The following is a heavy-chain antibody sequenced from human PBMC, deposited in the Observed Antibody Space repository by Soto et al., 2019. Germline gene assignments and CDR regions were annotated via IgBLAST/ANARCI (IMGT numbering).Heavy chain of an antibody. J-gene: IGHJ4*02. CDR1: GFSFSDHY. CDR3: ARTIMYSAPHYFDY. CDR2: IRNKANSYTT. V-gene: IGHV3-72*01. Sequence: ESGGGLVQPGGSLRLSCAASGFSFSDHYMEWVRQAPGKGLEWGGRIRNKANSYTTQYAAAVRGRFTLSRDDSKNSLFLQMNSLKTEDTAIYYCARTIMYSAPHYFDYSGQGTLVTVSS. D-gene: IGHD1-26*01.